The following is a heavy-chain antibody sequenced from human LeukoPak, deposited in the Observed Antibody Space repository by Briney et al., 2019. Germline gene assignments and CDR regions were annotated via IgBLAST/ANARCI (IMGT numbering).Heavy chain of an antibody. J-gene: IGHJ4*02. CDR1: GFTFSSYG. Sequence: GGSLRLSCAASGFTFSSYGMSWVRQAPGKGLEWVSGISGSGGSIDYADSVKGRFTISRDNSKNTLYLQMNSLRAEDTAVYYCARGPYDSSGYYYDGFDYWGQGTLVTVSS. V-gene: IGHV3-23*01. CDR3: ARGPYDSSGYYYDGFDY. CDR2: ISGSGGSI. D-gene: IGHD3-22*01.